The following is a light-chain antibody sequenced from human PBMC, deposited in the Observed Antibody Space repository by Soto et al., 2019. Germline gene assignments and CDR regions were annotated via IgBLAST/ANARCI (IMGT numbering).Light chain of an antibody. V-gene: IGLV4-69*01. CDR2: LNSDGSH. CDR1: SGHSSYA. J-gene: IGLJ7*01. Sequence: QLVLTQSPYASASLGASVKLTCTLSSGHSSYAIAWHQQQPEKGPRYLMKLNSDGSHSKGDGIPDRFSGSSSGAERYLTISSLQSEDEADYYCQTWGTDVRAVFGGGTQLTVL. CDR3: QTWGTDVRAV.